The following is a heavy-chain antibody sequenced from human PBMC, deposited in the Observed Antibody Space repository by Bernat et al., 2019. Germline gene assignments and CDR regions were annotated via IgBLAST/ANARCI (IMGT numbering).Heavy chain of an antibody. J-gene: IGHJ4*02. D-gene: IGHD6-13*01. Sequence: QVQLVESGGGVVQPGRSLRLSCAASGFTFSSYGMHWVRQAPGKGLEWGAVISYDGSNKYYADSVKGRFTISRDNSKNTLYLQMNSLRTEDTAVYYCANGPPSIAAVEDWGQGTLVTVSS. CDR2: ISYDGSNK. V-gene: IGHV3-30*18. CDR1: GFTFSSYG. CDR3: ANGPPSIAAVED.